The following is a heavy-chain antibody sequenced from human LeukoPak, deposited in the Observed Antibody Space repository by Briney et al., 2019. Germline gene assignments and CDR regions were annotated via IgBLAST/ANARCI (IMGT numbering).Heavy chain of an antibody. CDR2: INHSGST. CDR1: GGSFSGYY. CDR3: ASPYTTGYYGMDV. J-gene: IGHJ6*02. Sequence: SETLSLTCAVYGGSFSGYYWSWIRQPPGKGLEWIGEINHSGSTNYNPSLKSRVTISVDTSKNQFSLKLSSVTAADTAVYYCASPYTTGYYGMDVWGQGTTVTVSS. V-gene: IGHV4-34*01. D-gene: IGHD1-1*01.